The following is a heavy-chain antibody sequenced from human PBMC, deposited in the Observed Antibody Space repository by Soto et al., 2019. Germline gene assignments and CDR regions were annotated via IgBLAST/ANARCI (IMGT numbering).Heavy chain of an antibody. CDR1: GFTFSSYA. CDR2: ISGSGGST. D-gene: IGHD6-6*01. Sequence: GGSLRLSCSASGFTFSSYAMNWVRQAPGKGLEWVSAISGSGGSTYYADSVKGRFTISRDNSKNTLYLQMNSLRAEDTAVYYCAKDRSIAAGEDYWGQGTLVTVSS. J-gene: IGHJ4*02. V-gene: IGHV3-23*01. CDR3: AKDRSIAAGEDY.